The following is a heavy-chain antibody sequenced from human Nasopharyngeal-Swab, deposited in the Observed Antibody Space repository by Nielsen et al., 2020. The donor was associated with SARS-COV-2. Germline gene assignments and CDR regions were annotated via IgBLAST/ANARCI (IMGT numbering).Heavy chain of an antibody. D-gene: IGHD2-15*01. J-gene: IGHJ2*01. CDR3: ANGPAGSYWYFEL. CDR1: GFTFSSYG. V-gene: IGHV3-30*18. Sequence: GGSLRLSCAASGFTFSSYGMHWVRQAPGKGLEWVAVISYDGSNKYYADSVKGRFTISRDNSKNTLYLQMNSLRAEDTAVYYCANGPAGSYWYFELCGRGTLVTVSS. CDR2: ISYDGSNK.